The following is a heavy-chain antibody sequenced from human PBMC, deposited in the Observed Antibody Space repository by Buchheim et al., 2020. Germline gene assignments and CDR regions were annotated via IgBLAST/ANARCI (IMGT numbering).Heavy chain of an antibody. D-gene: IGHD6-19*01. Sequence: QVQLVESGGGVVQPGRSLRLSCAASGFTFSSYAMHWVRQAPGKGLEWVAVISYDGSNKYYADSVKGRFTISRDNSKNTLYLQMNSLRAEDTAVYYCARVPNKQWLGIDYWGQGTL. CDR1: GFTFSSYA. CDR3: ARVPNKQWLGIDY. V-gene: IGHV3-30-3*01. J-gene: IGHJ4*02. CDR2: ISYDGSNK.